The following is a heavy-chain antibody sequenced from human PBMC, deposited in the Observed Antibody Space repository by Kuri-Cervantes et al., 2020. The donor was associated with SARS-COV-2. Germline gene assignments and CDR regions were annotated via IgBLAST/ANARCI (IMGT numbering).Heavy chain of an antibody. Sequence: GGSLRLSCAASGFTVSSNYMSWVRRAPGKGLEWVANIKQDGSEKYYVDSVKGRFTISRDNAKNSLYLQMNSLRAEDTAVYYCASGGDCSSTSCYRAEVNWGQGTLVTVSS. CDR1: GFTVSSNY. D-gene: IGHD2-2*02. J-gene: IGHJ4*02. CDR2: IKQDGSEK. V-gene: IGHV3-7*01. CDR3: ASGGDCSSTSCYRAEVN.